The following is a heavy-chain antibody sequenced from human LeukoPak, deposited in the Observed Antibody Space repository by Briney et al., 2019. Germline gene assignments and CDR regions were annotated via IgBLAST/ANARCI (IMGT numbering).Heavy chain of an antibody. Sequence: GGSLRLSCTASGFSFSSYWMTWVRQAPGKGLEWVANIKGDGSEKYYVDSVKGRFTIYRDNAKNSLHLQMNSLRAEDTAVYYCARHPYDSRGYVTWGQGILVTVSS. J-gene: IGHJ5*02. CDR1: GFSFSSYW. V-gene: IGHV3-7*01. CDR3: ARHPYDSRGYVT. CDR2: IKGDGSEK. D-gene: IGHD3-22*01.